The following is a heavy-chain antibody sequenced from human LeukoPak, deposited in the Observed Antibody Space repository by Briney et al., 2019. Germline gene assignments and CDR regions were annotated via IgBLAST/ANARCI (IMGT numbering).Heavy chain of an antibody. Sequence: GGSLRLSCVASGFTFSKNWMHWVRQAPGKGLVWVSRIQGDGSNTNYADSVKGRFSISRGNAKNTVYLQMTSLWAEDTGIYYCSRGTSAGGPISPFDFWGQGTVVTVSS. D-gene: IGHD6-13*01. J-gene: IGHJ4*02. CDR1: GFTFSKNW. V-gene: IGHV3-74*01. CDR2: IQGDGSNT. CDR3: SRGTSAGGPISPFDF.